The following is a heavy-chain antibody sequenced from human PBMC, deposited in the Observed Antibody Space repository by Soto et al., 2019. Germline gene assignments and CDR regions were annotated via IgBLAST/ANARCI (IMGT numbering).Heavy chain of an antibody. V-gene: IGHV4-31*03. D-gene: IGHD1-20*01. J-gene: IGHJ5*02. Sequence: QVQLQESGPGLVKPSQTLSLTCTVSGGSISSGGYYWSWIRQHPGKGLEWIGYSYYSGSTYYTPSLKSRVTISVDTSKNPFSLKLSSVTAADTTVYYCARVGGINWFDPWGQGTLVTVSS. CDR3: ARVGGINWFDP. CDR2: SYYSGST. CDR1: GGSISSGGYY.